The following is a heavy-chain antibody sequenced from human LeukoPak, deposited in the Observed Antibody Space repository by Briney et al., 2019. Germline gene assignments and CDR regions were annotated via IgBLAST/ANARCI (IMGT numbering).Heavy chain of an antibody. D-gene: IGHD6-13*01. Sequence: GGTLRLPCAASGFTFSSYGMHWVRQAPGKGLEWVAVISYDGSNKYYADSVKGRFTISRDNSKNTLYLQMNSLRAEDTAVYYCAKGGRAATDKIKYWGQGTLVTVSS. V-gene: IGHV3-30*18. CDR1: GFTFSSYG. CDR2: ISYDGSNK. J-gene: IGHJ4*02. CDR3: AKGGRAATDKIKY.